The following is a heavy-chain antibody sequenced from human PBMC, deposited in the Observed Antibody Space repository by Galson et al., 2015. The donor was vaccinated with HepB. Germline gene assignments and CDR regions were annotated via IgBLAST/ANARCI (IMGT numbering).Heavy chain of an antibody. CDR1: GYDFSDFY. CDR3: ATALRGNNYGRDYHSMDV. Sequence: SCKASGYDFSDFYIHWVRQAPGQGLEWMGWINPNSGVTRYADKFQGGVTMTRDTSITTAYLELRRLKSDDTAVYYCATALRGNNYGRDYHSMDVWGQGTTVTVSS. D-gene: IGHD5-18*01. V-gene: IGHV1-2*02. CDR2: INPNSGVT. J-gene: IGHJ6*02.